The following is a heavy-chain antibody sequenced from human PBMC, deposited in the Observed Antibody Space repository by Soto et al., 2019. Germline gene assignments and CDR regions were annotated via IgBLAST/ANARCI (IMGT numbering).Heavy chain of an antibody. CDR3: ARDQAAADPTYYGMDV. CDR2: ISSSSSYT. CDR1: GFTFSDYY. V-gene: IGHV3-11*06. Sequence: AGGSLRLSCAASGFTFSDYYMSWIRQAPGKGLEWVSYISSSSSYTNYADSVKGRFTISRDNAKNSLYLQMNSLRAEDTAVYYCARDQAAADPTYYGMDVWGQGTTVTVSS. J-gene: IGHJ6*02. D-gene: IGHD6-13*01.